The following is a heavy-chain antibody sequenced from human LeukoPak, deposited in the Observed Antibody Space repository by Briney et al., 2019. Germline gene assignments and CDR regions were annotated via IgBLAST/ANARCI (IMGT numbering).Heavy chain of an antibody. J-gene: IGHJ6*03. V-gene: IGHV1-18*01. CDR3: ARVDYGDLYYYYYMDV. CDR2: ISAYNGNT. D-gene: IGHD4-17*01. CDR1: GYTFTSYG. Sequence: ASVKVSYKASGYTFTSYGISWVRQAPGQGLEWMGWISAYNGNTNYAQKLQGRVTMTTDTSTSTAYMELRSLRSDDTAAYYCARVDYGDLYYYYYMDVWGKGTTVTVSS.